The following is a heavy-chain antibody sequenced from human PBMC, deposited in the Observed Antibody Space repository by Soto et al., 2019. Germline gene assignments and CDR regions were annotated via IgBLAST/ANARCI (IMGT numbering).Heavy chain of an antibody. Sequence: ASVKVSCKASGYTFTGYYMHWVRQAPGQGLEWMGWINPNSGGTNYAQKFQGWVTMTGDTSISTAYMELSRLRSDDTAVYYCARGVGFGDNMEYYYYYMDVWGKGTTVTVSS. CDR3: ARGVGFGDNMEYYYYYMDV. J-gene: IGHJ6*03. D-gene: IGHD3-10*01. V-gene: IGHV1-2*04. CDR1: GYTFTGYY. CDR2: INPNSGGT.